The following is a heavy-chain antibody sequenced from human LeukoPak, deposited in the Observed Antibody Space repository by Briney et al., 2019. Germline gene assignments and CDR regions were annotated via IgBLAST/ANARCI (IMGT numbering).Heavy chain of an antibody. J-gene: IGHJ4*02. CDR3: ARAFADGYNSSPFDY. CDR1: GFTFSSHS. CDR2: ISSSSSYI. Sequence: GGSLRLSCAASGFTFSSHSMNWVRQAPGKGLEWVSSISSSSSYIYYADSVKGRFTISRDNAKHSLYLQMNSLRAEDTAVYYCARAFADGYNSSPFDYWGQGTLVTVSS. D-gene: IGHD5-24*01. V-gene: IGHV3-21*01.